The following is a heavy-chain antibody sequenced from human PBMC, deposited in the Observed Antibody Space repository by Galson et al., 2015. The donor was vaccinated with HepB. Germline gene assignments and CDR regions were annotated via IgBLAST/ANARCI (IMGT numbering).Heavy chain of an antibody. D-gene: IGHD6-19*01. CDR2: ISAYNGNT. J-gene: IGHJ5*02. V-gene: IGHV1-18*01. Sequence: SVKVSCKASGYTFTSYGISWVRQAPGQGLEWMGWISAYNGNTNYAQKLQGRVTMTTDTSTSTAYMELRSLRSDDTAVYYCARDLAITASGWSPTWFDPWGQGTLVTVSS. CDR1: GYTFTSYG. CDR3: ARDLAITASGWSPTWFDP.